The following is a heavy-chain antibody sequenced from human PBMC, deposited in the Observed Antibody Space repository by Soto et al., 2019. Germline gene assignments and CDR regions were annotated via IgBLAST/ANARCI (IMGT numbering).Heavy chain of an antibody. Sequence: ASVKASCKASGDTITSYAISWVRQAPGQGLEWMGWISAYNGNTNYAQKLQGRVTMTTDTSTTTAYMELRSLRSDDTAVYYCARDSRSKTYDYWGQGTLVTVS. D-gene: IGHD4-17*01. CDR3: ARDSRSKTYDY. CDR1: GDTITSYA. V-gene: IGHV1-18*01. CDR2: ISAYNGNT. J-gene: IGHJ4*02.